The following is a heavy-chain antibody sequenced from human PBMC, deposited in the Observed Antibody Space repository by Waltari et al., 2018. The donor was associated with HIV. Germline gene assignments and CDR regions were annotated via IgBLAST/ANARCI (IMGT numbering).Heavy chain of an antibody. V-gene: IGHV4-39*01. J-gene: IGHJ6*02. CDR2: IYYRGGA. CDR3: ARLQYYDSSGYLGYYGMDV. D-gene: IGHD3-22*01. Sequence: QLQLQESGPGLVKPSETLSLTCTVSGGSISSSSYYWGWLRQPPGKGLEWIGSIYYRGGAYYNPSLKSRVTISVDTSENQFSLKLSSVTAADTAVYYCARLQYYDSSGYLGYYGMDVWGQGTTVTVSS. CDR1: GGSISSSSYY.